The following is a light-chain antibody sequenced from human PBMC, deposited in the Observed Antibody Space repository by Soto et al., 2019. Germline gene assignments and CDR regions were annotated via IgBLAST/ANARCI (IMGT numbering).Light chain of an antibody. CDR3: QQYGSSPLYT. CDR2: GTS. J-gene: IGKJ2*01. Sequence: EIVLTQSPGTLSLSPGERATLSCRASQSVNSNYLAWYHQKPGQAPRLLIYGTSSRATGIPDRFSGSGAGHDFTLTISRLEPEDFAVSYCQQYGSSPLYTFGQGTKLEIK. CDR1: QSVNSNY. V-gene: IGKV3-20*01.